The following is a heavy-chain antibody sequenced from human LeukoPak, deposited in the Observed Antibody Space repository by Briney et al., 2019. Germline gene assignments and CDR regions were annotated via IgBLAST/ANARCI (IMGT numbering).Heavy chain of an antibody. Sequence: SETLSLTCAVSGGSISSSNWWSWVRQPPGKGLEWIGEIYHSGSTNYNPSLKSRVTISVDKPKNQFSLKLSSVTAADTAVYYCARSPLLWFGELLYGGAFDIWGQGTMVTVSS. D-gene: IGHD3-10*01. J-gene: IGHJ3*02. CDR1: GGSISSSNW. CDR3: ARSPLLWFGELLYGGAFDI. V-gene: IGHV4-4*02. CDR2: IYHSGST.